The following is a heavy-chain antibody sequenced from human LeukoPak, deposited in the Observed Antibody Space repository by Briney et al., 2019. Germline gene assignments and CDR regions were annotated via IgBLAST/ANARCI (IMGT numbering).Heavy chain of an antibody. Sequence: ASVKVSCKASGYTFTSYYTHWVRQAPGQGLEWMGIINPSGGSTSYAQKFQGRVTMTRDTSTSTVYMELSSLRSEDTAVYYCARDLGYRSGWYYFDYWGQGTLVTVSS. V-gene: IGHV1-46*01. CDR1: GYTFTSYY. J-gene: IGHJ4*02. CDR3: ARDLGYRSGWYYFDY. D-gene: IGHD6-19*01. CDR2: INPSGGST.